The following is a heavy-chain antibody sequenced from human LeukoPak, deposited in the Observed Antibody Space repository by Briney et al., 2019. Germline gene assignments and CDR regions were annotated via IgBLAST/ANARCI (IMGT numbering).Heavy chain of an antibody. CDR1: GFSLSSYW. V-gene: IGHV3-66*01. D-gene: IGHD2-8*01. Sequence: GGSLRLSCEASGFSLSSYWMHWVRQAPGKGLEWVSTLSSGGSPYYADSVKGRFTLSRDNSKNTLYLQMNSLTAEDTGVYYCAFNGNWGQGTLVTVSS. J-gene: IGHJ4*02. CDR2: LSSGGSP. CDR3: AFNGN.